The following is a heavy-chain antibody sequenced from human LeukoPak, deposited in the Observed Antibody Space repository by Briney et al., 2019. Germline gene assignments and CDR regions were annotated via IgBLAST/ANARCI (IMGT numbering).Heavy chain of an antibody. CDR3: AAAPILRGEGGEHYKYGMDV. V-gene: IGHV4/OR15-8*01. J-gene: IGHJ6*02. D-gene: IGHD2-2*02. CDR1: VGSISSGNW. Sequence: PSETLSLTCGVSVGSISSGNWWSWVRQSPGKGLEWIGEIYHNGTPNYNPSLKSRVTISADTFKNHFSLKLTSVAAADTAVYYCAAAPILRGEGGEHYKYGMDVWGQGTTVIVSS. CDR2: IYHNGTP.